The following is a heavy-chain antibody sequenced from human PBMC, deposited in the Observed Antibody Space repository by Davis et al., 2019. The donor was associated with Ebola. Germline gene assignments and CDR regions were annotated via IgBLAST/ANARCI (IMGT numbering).Heavy chain of an antibody. J-gene: IGHJ6*02. Sequence: GESPKIPRNGPGYSLPRFRIGLVRHMPGKRLEWLWVIYPADPHTIYSPSFQGQVTISVDKSLSTAYLEWSSLKASDTAMYYCARQNGVRLGLYGADVWGQGTTVNVPS. CDR2: IYPADPHT. CDR3: ARQNGVRLGLYGADV. V-gene: IGHV5-51*01. CDR1: GYSLPRFR. D-gene: IGHD3-10*01.